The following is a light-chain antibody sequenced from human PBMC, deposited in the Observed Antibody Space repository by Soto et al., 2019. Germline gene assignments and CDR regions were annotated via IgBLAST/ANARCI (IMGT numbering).Light chain of an antibody. J-gene: IGLJ1*01. V-gene: IGLV2-14*01. CDR2: DVS. CDR1: SSDVGGYNY. Sequence: QSVLAQPASVSGSPGQSITISCIGTSSDVGGYNYVSWYQRYQGKAPKLMIYDVSNRPSGVSNRLSGSKSGNTASLTISGLQAEDEADYYCSSYTSGSTLLFGTGTKVTVL. CDR3: SSYTSGSTLL.